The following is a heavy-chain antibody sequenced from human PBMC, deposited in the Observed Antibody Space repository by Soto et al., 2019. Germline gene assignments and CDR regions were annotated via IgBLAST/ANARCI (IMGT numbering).Heavy chain of an antibody. Sequence: GGSLRLSCAASGFTFSSYGMHWVRQAPGKGLEWVAVISYDGSNKYYADSVKGRFTISRDNSKNTLYLQMNSLRAEDTAVYYCAKDASYCSSTSCRVNYYYMDVWGKGTTVTVSS. D-gene: IGHD2-2*01. V-gene: IGHV3-30*18. CDR3: AKDASYCSSTSCRVNYYYMDV. CDR1: GFTFSSYG. CDR2: ISYDGSNK. J-gene: IGHJ6*03.